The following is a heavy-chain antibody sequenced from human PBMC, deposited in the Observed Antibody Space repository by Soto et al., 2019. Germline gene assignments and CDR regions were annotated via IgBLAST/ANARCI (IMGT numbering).Heavy chain of an antibody. Sequence: GASVKVSCKASGYTFTSYGISWVRQAPGQGRERMGWSSAYNGNTNYAQKLQGRGTMTTETSTSTAYMELRSLRSEDTAVYYCARGLQPLRPSPSGSGSYRPFGDYYGMDVWGQGTTVTVSS. D-gene: IGHD3-10*01. CDR2: SSAYNGNT. CDR1: GYTFTSYG. J-gene: IGHJ6*02. V-gene: IGHV1-18*01. CDR3: ARGLQPLRPSPSGSGSYRPFGDYYGMDV.